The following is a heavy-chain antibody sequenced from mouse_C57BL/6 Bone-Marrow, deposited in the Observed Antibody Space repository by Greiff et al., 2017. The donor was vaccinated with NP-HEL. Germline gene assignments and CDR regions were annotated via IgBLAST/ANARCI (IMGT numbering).Heavy chain of an antibody. CDR1: GFTFSSYA. Sequence: EVQRVESGEGLVKPGGSLKLSCAASGFTFSSYAMSWVRQTPEKRLEWVAYISSGGDYIYYADTVKGRFTISRDNARNTLYLQMSSLKSEDTAMYYCTREGAYGNYVGYAMDYWGQGTSVTVSS. D-gene: IGHD2-1*01. V-gene: IGHV5-9-1*02. J-gene: IGHJ4*01. CDR3: TREGAYGNYVGYAMDY. CDR2: ISSGGDYI.